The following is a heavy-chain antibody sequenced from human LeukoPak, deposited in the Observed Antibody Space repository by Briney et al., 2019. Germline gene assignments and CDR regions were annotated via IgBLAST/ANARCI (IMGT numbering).Heavy chain of an antibody. CDR1: GFTFSSYA. V-gene: IGHV3-64*01. Sequence: GGSLRLSCAASGFTFSSYAMHWVRQAPGKGLEYVSAISSNGGSTYYANSVKGRFTISRDNSKNTLYLQMGSLRAEDMAVYYCARDSDSCGPLPIDYWGQGTLVTVSS. CDR3: ARDSDSCGPLPIDY. CDR2: ISSNGGST. D-gene: IGHD5-18*01. J-gene: IGHJ4*02.